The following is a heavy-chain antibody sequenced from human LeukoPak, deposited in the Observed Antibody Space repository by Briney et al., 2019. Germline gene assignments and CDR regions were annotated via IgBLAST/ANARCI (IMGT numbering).Heavy chain of an antibody. CDR3: TRDRSALDT. J-gene: IGHJ3*02. CDR2: ISNIGTT. CDR1: GVSISSYF. Sequence: SETLSLTCTVSGVSISSYFWTWIRQSPGKGLEWIGYISNIGTTNYNPSLKSRVTISGDTSKNQFSLKLSSVTAADTAVYYCTRDRSALDTWGQGTMVTVSS. V-gene: IGHV4-59*01.